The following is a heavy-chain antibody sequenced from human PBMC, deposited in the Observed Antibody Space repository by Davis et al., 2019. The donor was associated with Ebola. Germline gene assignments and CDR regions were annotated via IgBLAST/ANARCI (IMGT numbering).Heavy chain of an antibody. D-gene: IGHD5-12*01. V-gene: IGHV3-74*01. CDR2: INSDGSDM. CDR1: GFTFTNYW. Sequence: PGGSLRLSCAASGFTFTNYWMHWVRQAPGKGLVWISRINSDGSDMSYADSVKGRFTISRDNAKNSLYLQMNSLRAEDTALYYCAKDIAPGEWLRFDYFDYWGQGTLVTVSS. J-gene: IGHJ4*02. CDR3: AKDIAPGEWLRFDYFDY.